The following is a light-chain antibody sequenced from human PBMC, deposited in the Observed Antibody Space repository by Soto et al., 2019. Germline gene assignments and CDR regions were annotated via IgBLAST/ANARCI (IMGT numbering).Light chain of an antibody. CDR3: QQYYSTWT. V-gene: IGKV4-1*01. CDR2: WAS. CDR1: QSVLYSSNNKNH. J-gene: IGKJ1*01. Sequence: DIVMTQSPDSLAVSLGERATINCKSSQSVLYSSNNKNHLNWYQQKPGQPPKLLIYWASTRESGVPERFSGSGSGTDFTLTISSLQAEDVAVYYCQQYYSTWTFGQGTKVEIK.